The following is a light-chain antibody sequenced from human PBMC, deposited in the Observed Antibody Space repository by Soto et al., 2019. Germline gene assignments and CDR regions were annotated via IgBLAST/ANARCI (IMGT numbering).Light chain of an antibody. CDR1: SSDVVGYNY. CDR3: CSYAGSYTFHYV. V-gene: IGLV2-11*01. Sequence: QSVLTQPRSVSGSPGQSVTISCTGNSSDVVGYNYVSWYQQHPGKAPKPMIYDVSKRPSGVPDRFSGSKSGNTASLTISGLQAEDEADYYCCSYAGSYTFHYVFGTGTKVTVL. CDR2: DVS. J-gene: IGLJ1*01.